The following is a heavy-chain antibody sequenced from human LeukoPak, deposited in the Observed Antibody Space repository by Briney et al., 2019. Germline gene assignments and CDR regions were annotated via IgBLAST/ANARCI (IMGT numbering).Heavy chain of an antibody. CDR2: IYYSGST. CDR3: ARDWRQRLVDYYYGMDV. CDR1: GGSISSYY. V-gene: IGHV4-59*12. D-gene: IGHD6-13*01. J-gene: IGHJ6*02. Sequence: PSETLSLTCTVSGGSISSYYWSWIRQPPGKGLEWIGSIYYSGSTYYNPSLKSRVTISVDTSKNQFSLKLSPVTAADTAVYYCARDWRQRLVDYYYGMDVWGQETTVTVSS.